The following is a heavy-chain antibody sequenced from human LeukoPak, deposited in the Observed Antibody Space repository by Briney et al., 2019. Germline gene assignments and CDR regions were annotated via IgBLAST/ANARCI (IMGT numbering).Heavy chain of an antibody. CDR3: AKDRIPVAGRQDIWDY. J-gene: IGHJ4*02. D-gene: IGHD6-19*01. V-gene: IGHV3-23*01. CDR2: ISGSGDRT. CDR1: GFTFSNYA. Sequence: GGSLRLSCVGAGFTFSNYAMTRVRQAPGKGLGWVSGISGSGDRTYYADSVKGRFTISRDNSKNTLYLQMNSLTDDDSAVYYCAKDRIPVAGRQDIWDYWGQGTLVTVSS.